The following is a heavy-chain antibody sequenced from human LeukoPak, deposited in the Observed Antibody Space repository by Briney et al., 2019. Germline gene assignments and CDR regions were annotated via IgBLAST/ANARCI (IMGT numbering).Heavy chain of an antibody. CDR2: ISYDGSNK. CDR3: AKCSGGSCLGRSFDH. J-gene: IGHJ4*02. V-gene: IGHV3-30*18. CDR1: GFTFSSYG. D-gene: IGHD2-15*01. Sequence: GGSLRLSCAASGFTFSSYGMHWVRQAPGKGLEWVAVISYDGSNKYYADSVKGRFTISRDNSKNTLYLQMNSLRAEDTAVYYCAKCSGGSCLGRSFDHWGQGTLVTVSS.